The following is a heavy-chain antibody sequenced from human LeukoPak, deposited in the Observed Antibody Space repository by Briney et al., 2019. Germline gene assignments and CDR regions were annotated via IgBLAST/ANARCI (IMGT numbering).Heavy chain of an antibody. Sequence: GSLRLSRAASGFSFSGSAMHWVRQASGKGLEWVGRIRSKANSYATAYAASVKGRFTISRDDSKNTAYLQMNSLKTEDTAVYYCTRLCYDILTGYHNWFDPWGQGTLVTVSS. V-gene: IGHV3-73*01. J-gene: IGHJ5*02. CDR3: TRLCYDILTGYHNWFDP. CDR2: IRSKANSYAT. D-gene: IGHD3-9*01. CDR1: GFSFSGSA.